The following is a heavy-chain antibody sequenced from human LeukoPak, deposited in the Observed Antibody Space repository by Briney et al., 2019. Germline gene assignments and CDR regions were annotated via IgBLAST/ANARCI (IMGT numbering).Heavy chain of an antibody. CDR3: ASHLYCSSTSCPDY. CDR1: GFTFSSYS. V-gene: IGHV3-21*01. CDR2: ISSSSSYI. Sequence: PGGSLRLSCAASGFTFSSYSMNWVRQAPGEGLEWVSSISSSSSYIYYADSVKGRFTISRDNAKNSLYLQMNSLRAEDTAVYYCASHLYCSSTSCPDYWGQGTLVTVSS. J-gene: IGHJ4*02. D-gene: IGHD2-2*01.